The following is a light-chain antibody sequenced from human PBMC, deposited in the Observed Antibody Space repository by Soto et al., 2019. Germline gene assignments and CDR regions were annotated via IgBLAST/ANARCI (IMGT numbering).Light chain of an antibody. CDR3: VSYTTSTTFV. CDR1: TSDVGNYNY. CDR2: EVT. Sequence: QSALTQPASVSGSPGQSITISCIGTTSDVGNYNYVSWYQHHPGKAPKLIISEVTNRPSGVSNRFSGSKSGNTASLTISGLQAEDEADYYCVSYTTSTTFVFGGGTKVTVL. V-gene: IGLV2-14*01. J-gene: IGLJ2*01.